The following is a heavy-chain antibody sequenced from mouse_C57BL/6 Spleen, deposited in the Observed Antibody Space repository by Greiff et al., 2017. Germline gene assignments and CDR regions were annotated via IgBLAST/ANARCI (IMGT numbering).Heavy chain of an antibody. V-gene: IGHV1-82*01. CDR2: IYPGDGDT. D-gene: IGHD1-1*01. CDR1: GYAFSSSW. CDR3: ARSRSYYYGSSYAMDY. J-gene: IGHJ4*01. Sequence: QVQLQQSGPELVKPGASVKISCKASGYAFSSSWLNWVKQRPGKGLEWIGRIYPGDGDTNYNGKVKGKATLTADKYSSTAYLQLSSLTSEDSAVYFCARSRSYYYGSSYAMDYWGQGTSVTVSS.